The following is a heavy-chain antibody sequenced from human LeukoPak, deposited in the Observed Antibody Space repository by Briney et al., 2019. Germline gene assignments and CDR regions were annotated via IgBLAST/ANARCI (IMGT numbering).Heavy chain of an antibody. CDR3: ARQKPSYSGSSFDY. J-gene: IGHJ4*02. V-gene: IGHV4-4*07. D-gene: IGHD1-26*01. Sequence: SETLSLTCAVSGGSISSYYWSWIRQPAGKGLEWIGRIYTSGSTNYNPSLKSRVTMSVDTSKNQFSLKLSSVTAGDTAVYYCARQKPSYSGSSFDYWGQGTLVTVSS. CDR1: GGSISSYY. CDR2: IYTSGST.